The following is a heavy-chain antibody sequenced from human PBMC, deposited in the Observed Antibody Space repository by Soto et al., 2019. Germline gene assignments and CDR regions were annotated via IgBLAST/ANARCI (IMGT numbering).Heavy chain of an antibody. D-gene: IGHD4-4*01. CDR1: DGSVTGYC. CDR2: IDYNGRA. V-gene: IGHV4-59*02. CDR3: ARGPDHSKVGY. J-gene: IGHJ4*02. Sequence: QVQLQESGPGLVKPSETLPLTCSVSDGSVTGYCWSWIRQPPGKGLEWIGCIDYNGRAHYNPSLTSRVTMSLDTSNNHFSLKLSSVTTTDTAVYYCARGPDHSKVGYWGQGTLVTVS.